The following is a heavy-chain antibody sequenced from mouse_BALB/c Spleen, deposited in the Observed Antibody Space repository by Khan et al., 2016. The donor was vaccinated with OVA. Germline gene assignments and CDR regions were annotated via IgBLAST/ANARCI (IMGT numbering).Heavy chain of an antibody. D-gene: IGHD1-1*01. CDR3: ARRAYYYESEGFAY. Sequence: EVKLMESGGDLVEPGGSLKLSCAASGFTFSTYGMSWVRQTPDKGLEWVATISTGGPYTSYPDSVRGRFTISRDNAKTPLYLHMTSLTSEDTAMLYCARRAYYYESEGFAYWSQGTLVTVTA. V-gene: IGHV5-6*02. J-gene: IGHJ3*01. CDR1: GFTFSTYG. CDR2: ISTGGPYT.